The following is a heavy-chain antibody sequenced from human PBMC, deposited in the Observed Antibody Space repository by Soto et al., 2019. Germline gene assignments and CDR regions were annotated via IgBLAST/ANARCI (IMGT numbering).Heavy chain of an antibody. CDR3: ARDDIDSGSYSRFGDY. D-gene: IGHD1-26*01. Sequence: EVQLVESGGGLVKPGGSLRLSCAASGFTFSSYSMNWVRQAPGKGLEWVSSISSSSSYIYYADSVKGRFTISRDNAKNSLYLQMNRLRAEDTAVHYCARDDIDSGSYSRFGDYWGQGTLVTVSS. CDR2: ISSSSSYI. J-gene: IGHJ4*02. CDR1: GFTFSSYS. V-gene: IGHV3-21*01.